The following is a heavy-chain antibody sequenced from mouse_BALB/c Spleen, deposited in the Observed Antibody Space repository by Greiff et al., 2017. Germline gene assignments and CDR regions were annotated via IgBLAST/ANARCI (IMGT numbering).Heavy chain of an antibody. D-gene: IGHD2-10*02. V-gene: IGHV2-2*02. CDR1: GFSLTSYG. CDR2: IWSGGST. Sequence: VHLVESGPGLVQPSQSLSITCTVSGFSLTSYGVHWVRQSPGKGLEWLGVIWSGGSTDYNAAFISRLSISKDNSKSQVFFKMNSLQANDTAIYYCARNGYGNYVGAMDYWGQGTSVTVSS. J-gene: IGHJ4*01. CDR3: ARNGYGNYVGAMDY.